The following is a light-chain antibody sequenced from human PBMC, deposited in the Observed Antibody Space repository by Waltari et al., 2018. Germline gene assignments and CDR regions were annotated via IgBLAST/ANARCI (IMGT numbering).Light chain of an antibody. V-gene: IGKV2-28*01. CDR1: QSLLDNNGYNY. CDR2: LGS. CDR3: TEALQSVT. Sequence: IVITQSPLSLPVTPGEPASISCRSSQSLLDNNGYNYLEWYLQKPGQSPQILIYLGSNRASGVPDRFSGSGSGTDFTLKISRVEAEDAGVYYCTEALQSVTFGQGTRLEIK. J-gene: IGKJ5*01.